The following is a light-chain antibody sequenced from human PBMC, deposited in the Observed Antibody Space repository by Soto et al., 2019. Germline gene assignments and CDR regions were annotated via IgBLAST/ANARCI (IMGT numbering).Light chain of an antibody. CDR1: QSIKWY. V-gene: IGKV3-11*01. J-gene: IGKJ5*01. Sequence: EIVLTQSPATLSLSPGERATLSCRASQSIKWYLNWYQQKPGQAPRLLIYDASKLATGIPARFSGSGSGTDFTLTISTLEPEDFAIYYCQQRDSWPITFGQGTRLEIK. CDR3: QQRDSWPIT. CDR2: DAS.